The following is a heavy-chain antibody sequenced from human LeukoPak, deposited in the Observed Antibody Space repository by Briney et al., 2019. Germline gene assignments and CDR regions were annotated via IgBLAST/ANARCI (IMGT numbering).Heavy chain of an antibody. V-gene: IGHV3-11*01. CDR3: AQNVWSGYSEYFDY. Sequence: GGSLRLSCAVSGFTISDHYMSWIRQAPGKEPEWLSYISSSGGTIYYADSVKGRFTISRDNSKNTLYLQMNSLRAEDTAVYYCAQNVWSGYSEYFDYWGQGTLVTVSS. CDR1: GFTISDHY. D-gene: IGHD3-3*01. CDR2: ISSSGGTI. J-gene: IGHJ4*02.